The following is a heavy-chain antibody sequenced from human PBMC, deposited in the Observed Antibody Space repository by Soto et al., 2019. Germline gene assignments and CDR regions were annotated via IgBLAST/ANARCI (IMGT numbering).Heavy chain of an antibody. CDR3: TRDGLLFSGPYRPSRFDY. D-gene: IGHD3-16*02. V-gene: IGHV3-7*03. J-gene: IGHJ4*02. CDR2: IKHDTSEA. Sequence: DVQLVESGGGLVQPGRSVRLSCAASGFKFSDYWMSWVRQAPGKGLEWVGNIKHDTSEAHYADSVKGRFTITRDNIKNLLFLQMNGLRSDDTASYYCTRDGLLFSGPYRPSRFDYWGLGTLVTVSS. CDR1: GFKFSDYW.